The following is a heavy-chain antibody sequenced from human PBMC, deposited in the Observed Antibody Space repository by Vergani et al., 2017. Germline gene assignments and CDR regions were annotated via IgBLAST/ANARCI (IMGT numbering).Heavy chain of an antibody. CDR1: GFTFSSYS. D-gene: IGHD1-26*01. Sequence: EVQLVESGGGLVKPGGSLRLSCAASGFTFSSYSMNWVRQAPGKGLEWVSSISSSSSYIYYADSVKGRFTISRDKAKNSLYLHMNSLRAEDTALYYCAREGGSYVLDYWGQGTLVTVSS. V-gene: IGHV3-21*04. CDR2: ISSSSSYI. CDR3: AREGGSYVLDY. J-gene: IGHJ4*02.